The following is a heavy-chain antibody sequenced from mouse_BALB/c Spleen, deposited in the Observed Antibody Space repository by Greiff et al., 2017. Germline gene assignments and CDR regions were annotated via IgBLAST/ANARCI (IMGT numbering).Heavy chain of an antibody. J-gene: IGHJ4*01. CDR1: GFSLTSYG. CDR3: ARKAGYGNYEGAMDY. V-gene: IGHV2-4-1*01. CDR2: IWSGGST. Sequence: QVQLKQSGPGLVQPSQSLSITCTVSGFSLTSYGVHWVRQSPGKGLEWLGVIWSGGSTYYNAAFISRLSISKDNSKSQVFFKMNSLQADDTAIYYCARKAGYGNYEGAMDYWGQGTSVTVSS. D-gene: IGHD2-1*01.